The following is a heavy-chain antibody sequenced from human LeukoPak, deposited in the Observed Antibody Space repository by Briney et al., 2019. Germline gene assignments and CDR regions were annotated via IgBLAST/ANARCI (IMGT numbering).Heavy chain of an antibody. D-gene: IGHD6-6*01. V-gene: IGHV3-66*01. J-gene: IGHJ6*03. CDR2: IYSSGTT. CDR1: GFTVSTNH. CDR3: ARVHTSARLSYFYYYMDV. Sequence: GGSLRLSCAASGFTVSTNHLSWVRQAPGKGLEWVSIIYSSGTTYYADSVKGRFTISSDNSLNTLNLQMNSLGTEDTATYYCARVHTSARLSYFYYYMDVWGKGTMVTVSS.